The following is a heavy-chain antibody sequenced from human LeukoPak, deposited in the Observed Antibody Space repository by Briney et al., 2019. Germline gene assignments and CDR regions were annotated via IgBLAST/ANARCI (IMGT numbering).Heavy chain of an antibody. D-gene: IGHD1-26*01. CDR3: ARRGGGIGSYLRVTFDY. V-gene: IGHV4-34*01. CDR1: GGSFSGYY. CDR2: INHSGST. Sequence: SETLSLTCAVYGGSFSGYYWSWIRQPPGKGLEWIGEINHSGSTNYNPSLKSRVTISVDTSKNQFSLKLSSVTAADTAVYSCARRGGGIGSYLRVTFDYWGQGTLVTVSS. J-gene: IGHJ4*02.